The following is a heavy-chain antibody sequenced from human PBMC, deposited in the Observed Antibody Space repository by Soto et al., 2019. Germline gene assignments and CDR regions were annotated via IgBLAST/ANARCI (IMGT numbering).Heavy chain of an antibody. CDR3: AKDHIVVVTAIFDY. J-gene: IGHJ4*02. Sequence: EVQLLESGGGLVQPGGSLRLSCAASGFTFSSYAMSWVRQAPGKGLELVSAISGSGGSTYYADSVKGRFTISRDNSKNTLYLQMNSLIAEDTAVYYCAKDHIVVVTAIFDYWGQGTLVTVSS. CDR2: ISGSGGST. CDR1: GFTFSSYA. D-gene: IGHD2-21*02. V-gene: IGHV3-23*01.